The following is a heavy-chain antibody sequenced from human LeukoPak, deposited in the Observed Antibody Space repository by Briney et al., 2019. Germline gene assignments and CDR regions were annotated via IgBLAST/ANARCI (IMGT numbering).Heavy chain of an antibody. V-gene: IGHV4-34*01. CDR3: ARGLKEQLVPRDWFDP. CDR2: INHSGNT. J-gene: IGHJ5*02. D-gene: IGHD6-13*01. Sequence: SETLSLTCAVYGGSFSGYYWSWIRHPPGKGLEWIGEINHSGNTNYNPSLKSRVTISVDTSKKQFSLKLSSVTAADTAVYYCARGLKEQLVPRDWFDPWGQGTLVTVSS. CDR1: GGSFSGYY.